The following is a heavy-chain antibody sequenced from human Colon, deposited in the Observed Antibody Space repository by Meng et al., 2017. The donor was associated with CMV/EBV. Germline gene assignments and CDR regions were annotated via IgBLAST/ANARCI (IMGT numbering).Heavy chain of an antibody. D-gene: IGHD3-10*01. V-gene: IGHV3-11*01. J-gene: IGHJ6*02. Sequence: GESLKISCAASGFIFSDYYMSWIRQAPGKGLEWVSYISENGRTTYYADSVKGRFTVSRDNAQKSLYLQMNSLRAEDTALYYCARALSGDGTDVWGQGTTVTVSS. CDR1: GFIFSDYY. CDR3: ARALSGDGTDV. CDR2: ISENGRTT.